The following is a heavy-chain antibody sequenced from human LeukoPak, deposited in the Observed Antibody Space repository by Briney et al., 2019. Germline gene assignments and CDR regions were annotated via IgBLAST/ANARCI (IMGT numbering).Heavy chain of an antibody. CDR3: ARVVMATGPRQYFDY. D-gene: IGHD1-1*01. CDR2: LKQDGSEK. Sequence: LTGGSLILSCAASGFTFSTYWMTWVRQAPGKGLEWVANLKQDGSEKYYVDSVKGRFTISRDNAKNSVFLQMSSLRAEDTAVYYCARVVMATGPRQYFDYWGQGALVTVSS. V-gene: IGHV3-7*01. J-gene: IGHJ4*02. CDR1: GFTFSTYW.